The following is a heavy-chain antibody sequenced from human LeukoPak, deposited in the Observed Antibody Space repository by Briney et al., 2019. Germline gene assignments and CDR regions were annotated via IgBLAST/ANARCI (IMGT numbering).Heavy chain of an antibody. CDR3: ARESSSWGYYYYYGMDV. Sequence: ASVKVSCKASGYTFTSYGISWVRQAPEQGLEWMGWISAYNGNTNYAQKLQGRVTMTTDTSTSTAYMELRSLRSDDTAVYYCARESSSWGYYYYYGMDVWGQGTTVTVSS. J-gene: IGHJ6*02. CDR1: GYTFTSYG. V-gene: IGHV1-18*01. CDR2: ISAYNGNT. D-gene: IGHD6-13*01.